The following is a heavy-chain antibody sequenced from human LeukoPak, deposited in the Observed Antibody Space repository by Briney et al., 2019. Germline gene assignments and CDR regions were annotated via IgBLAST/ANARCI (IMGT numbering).Heavy chain of an antibody. V-gene: IGHV3-23*01. CDR3: ARRGATGTLQYFDY. D-gene: IGHD1/OR15-1a*01. CDR2: IAASSGST. J-gene: IGHJ4*02. Sequence: GGSLRLSCAASGFSFRNYAMNWVRQAPGKGLEWVSSIAASSGSTYYADSVKGRFTISRDNSKNTLYLQMNSLRAEDTAVYYCARRGATGTLQYFDYWGQGTLVTVSS. CDR1: GFSFRNYA.